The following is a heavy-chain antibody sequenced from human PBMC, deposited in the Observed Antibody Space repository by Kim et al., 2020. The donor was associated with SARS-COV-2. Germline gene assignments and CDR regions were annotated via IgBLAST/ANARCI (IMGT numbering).Heavy chain of an antibody. CDR1: GGTFSSYA. Sequence: SVKVSCKASGGTFSSYAISWVRQAPGQGLEWMGGIIPIFGTANYAQKFQGRVTITADESTSTAYTELSSLRSEDTAVYYCAREGVAAVAGTRYPAWFDPWGQGTLVTVSS. D-gene: IGHD6-19*01. V-gene: IGHV1-69*13. CDR3: AREGVAAVAGTRYPAWFDP. CDR2: IIPIFGTA. J-gene: IGHJ5*02.